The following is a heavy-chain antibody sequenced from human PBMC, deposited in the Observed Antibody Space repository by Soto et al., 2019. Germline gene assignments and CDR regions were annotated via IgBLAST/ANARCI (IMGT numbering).Heavy chain of an antibody. CDR1: GFTFSSYA. J-gene: IGHJ4*02. V-gene: IGHV3-23*01. Sequence: EVQLLESGGGLVQPGGSLRLSCTASGFTFSSYAMNWVRQAPGKGLEWASVISGSGGSTYYADSVKGRFTISRDNSKNTLYLQMNSLRAADTAVYYCASRTSGWYFDYWGQGTLVTVSS. CDR3: ASRTSGWYFDY. CDR2: ISGSGGST. D-gene: IGHD6-19*01.